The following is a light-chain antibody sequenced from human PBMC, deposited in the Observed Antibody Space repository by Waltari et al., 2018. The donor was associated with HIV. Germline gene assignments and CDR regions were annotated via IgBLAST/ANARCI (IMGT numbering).Light chain of an antibody. CDR2: GIN. Sequence: QSVLTQPPSASGTPGQRVTISCSGSHSHVGIRYVYLYQQRPGTTPKLVIYGINQRPSGVPDRFSGSKSGTSVSLVISGIRSEDEADYYCAAWDYSLSGWVFGGGTKLTVL. CDR3: AAWDYSLSGWV. V-gene: IGLV1-47*01. J-gene: IGLJ3*02. CDR1: HSHVGIRY.